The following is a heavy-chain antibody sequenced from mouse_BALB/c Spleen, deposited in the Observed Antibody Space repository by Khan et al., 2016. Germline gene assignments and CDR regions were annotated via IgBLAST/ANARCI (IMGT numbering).Heavy chain of an antibody. J-gene: IGHJ1*01. CDR3: ARAPPRWYFDV. CDR1: GYSITSDYA. V-gene: IGHV3-2*02. CDR2: ISYSGST. Sequence: EVQLQESGPGLVKPSQSLSLTCTVTGYSITSDYAWNWIRQFPGNKLEWMGYISYSGSTSYTPSLKSRISITRDTYKNQFFLQWKSVTTEDTATYYCARAPPRWYFDVWGAGTTVTVSS.